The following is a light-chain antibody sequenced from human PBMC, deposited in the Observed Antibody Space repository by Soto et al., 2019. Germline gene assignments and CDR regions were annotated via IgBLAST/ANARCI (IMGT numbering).Light chain of an antibody. CDR3: QQYYSPPWT. CDR1: QSVLYSSNNKNY. J-gene: IGKJ1*01. CDR2: WAF. V-gene: IGKV4-1*01. Sequence: DIVMTQSPDSLAVSLGERATINCKSSQSVLYSSNNKNYLAWYQQKPGQPPKLLIYWAFTRESGVPDRFRGSGSGTDFTLTISSLQAEDVAVYYCQQYYSPPWTFGQGTKVEIK.